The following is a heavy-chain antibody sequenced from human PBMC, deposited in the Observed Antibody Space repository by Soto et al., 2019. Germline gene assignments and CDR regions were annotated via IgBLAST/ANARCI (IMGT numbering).Heavy chain of an antibody. J-gene: IGHJ4*02. V-gene: IGHV4-34*01. CDR3: ARGQVVAAQH. CDR2: INHSGST. Sequence: SETLSLTCAVYGGSFSGYYWSWIRQPPGKGLEWIGEINHSGSTNYNPSLKSRVTISVDTSKNQFSLKLTSVTAADTAVYYCARGQVVAAQHWGQGTLVTVSS. D-gene: IGHD2-15*01. CDR1: GGSFSGYY.